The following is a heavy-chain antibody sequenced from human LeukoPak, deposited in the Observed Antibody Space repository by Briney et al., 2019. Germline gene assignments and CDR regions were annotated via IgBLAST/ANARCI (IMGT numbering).Heavy chain of an antibody. V-gene: IGHV4-34*01. Sequence: SETLSLTCAVYGGSFSGYYWSLIRQPPGKGLEWIGEINHSGNTNYNPSLKSRVTISVDTPKNQFSLKLSSVTAADTAVYYCARAPPGATTGYWFDPWGQGTLVTVSS. J-gene: IGHJ5*02. CDR1: GGSFSGYY. D-gene: IGHD1-1*01. CDR2: INHSGNT. CDR3: ARAPPGATTGYWFDP.